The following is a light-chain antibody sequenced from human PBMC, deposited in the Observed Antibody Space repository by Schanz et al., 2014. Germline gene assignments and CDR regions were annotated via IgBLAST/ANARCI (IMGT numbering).Light chain of an antibody. Sequence: EIVMTQSPDTLSLSPGERATLSCRASQSVGSNLAWYQQKPGQAPRLLIYGASSRATGIPDRFSGSGSGTDFTLTISRLEPEDFAVYYCQQYGISPRTFGQGTKLEIK. CDR2: GAS. CDR1: QSVGSN. CDR3: QQYGISPRT. J-gene: IGKJ2*01. V-gene: IGKV3-20*01.